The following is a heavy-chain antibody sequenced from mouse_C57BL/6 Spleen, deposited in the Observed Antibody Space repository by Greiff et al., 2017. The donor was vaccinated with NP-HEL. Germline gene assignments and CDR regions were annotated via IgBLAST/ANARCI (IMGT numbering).Heavy chain of an antibody. CDR2: INPSTGGT. J-gene: IGHJ2*01. V-gene: IGHV1-42*01. Sequence: EVQLQQSGPELVKPGASVKISCKASGYSFTGYYMNWVKQSPEKSLEWIGEINPSTGGTTYNQKFKAKATLTVDKSSSTAYMQLKSLTSEDSAVYYCARSVSTVVAYYFDYWGQGTTRTGSS. CDR1: GYSFTGYY. CDR3: ARSVSTVVAYYFDY. D-gene: IGHD1-1*01.